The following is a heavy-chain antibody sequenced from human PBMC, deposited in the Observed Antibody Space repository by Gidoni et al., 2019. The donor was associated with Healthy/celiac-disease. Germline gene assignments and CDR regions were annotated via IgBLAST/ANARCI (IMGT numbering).Heavy chain of an antibody. D-gene: IGHD5-12*01. CDR1: GFTFSSYG. Sequence: QVQLVESGGGVVQPGRSLRLSCAASGFTFSSYGMHWVRQAPGKGLDVVAVIWYDGSNKYYADSVKGRFTISRDNSKNTLYLQMNSLRAEDTAVYYCARDRVEMATMLDYWGQGTLVTVSS. V-gene: IGHV3-33*01. CDR3: ARDRVEMATMLDY. CDR2: IWYDGSNK. J-gene: IGHJ4*02.